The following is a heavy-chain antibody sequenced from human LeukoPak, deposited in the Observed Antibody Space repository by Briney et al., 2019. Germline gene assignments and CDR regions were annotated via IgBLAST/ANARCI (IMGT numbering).Heavy chain of an antibody. CDR2: ISSSSSSYI. V-gene: IGHV3-21*01. Sequence: GGSLRLSCAASGFTFSSYGMSWVRQAPGKGLEWVSSISSSSSSYIYYADSVKGRFTISRDNAKNSLYLQMNSLRAEDTAVYYCARGLDSSGHYWGQGTLVTVSS. D-gene: IGHD3-22*01. CDR1: GFTFSSYG. CDR3: ARGLDSSGHY. J-gene: IGHJ4*02.